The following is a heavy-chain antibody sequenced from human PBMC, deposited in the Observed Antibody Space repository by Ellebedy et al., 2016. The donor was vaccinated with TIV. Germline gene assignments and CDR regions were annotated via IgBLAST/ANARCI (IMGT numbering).Heavy chain of an antibody. D-gene: IGHD3-3*01. CDR2: INHSGST. CDR3: ASTDHLESYYFDY. CDR1: GGSFSGYC. V-gene: IGHV4-34*01. J-gene: IGHJ4*02. Sequence: MPSETLSLTCAVYGGSFSGYCWSWIRQPPGKGLEWIGAINHSGSTNYNPSLKSRVTISVDTSKNQFSLKLSSVTAADTAVYYCASTDHLESYYFDYWGQGTLVIVSS.